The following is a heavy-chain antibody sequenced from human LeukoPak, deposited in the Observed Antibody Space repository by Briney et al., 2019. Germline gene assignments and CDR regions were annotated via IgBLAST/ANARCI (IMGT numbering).Heavy chain of an antibody. CDR3: ARSYGGYVNFDY. CDR1: GFTFSSYS. CDR2: IKQDGSEK. D-gene: IGHD5-12*01. J-gene: IGHJ4*02. V-gene: IGHV3-7*01. Sequence: GGSLRLSCAASGFTFSSYSMNWVRQAPGKGLEWVANIKQDGSEKYYVDSVKGRFTISRDNAKNSLYLQMNSLRAEDTAVYYCARSYGGYVNFDYWGQGTLVTVSS.